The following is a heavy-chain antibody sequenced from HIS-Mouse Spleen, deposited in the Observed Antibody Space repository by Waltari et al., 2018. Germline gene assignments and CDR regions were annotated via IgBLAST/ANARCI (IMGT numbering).Heavy chain of an antibody. CDR1: GFTFDDYA. Sequence: EVQLVESGGGLVQPGRSLRLSCAASGFTFDDYAMHWVRQAPGKGLEWVSGISWNSGSVGYADSGKGRFTISRDNAKNSLYLQMNSLRAEDTALYYCAKAQAARDAFDIWGQGTMVTVSS. J-gene: IGHJ3*02. CDR2: ISWNSGSV. D-gene: IGHD6-6*01. CDR3: AKAQAARDAFDI. V-gene: IGHV3-9*01.